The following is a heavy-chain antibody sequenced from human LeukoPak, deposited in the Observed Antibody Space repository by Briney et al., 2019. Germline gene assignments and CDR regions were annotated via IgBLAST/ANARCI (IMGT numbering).Heavy chain of an antibody. J-gene: IGHJ6*02. CDR3: ARLDYYDSSGYSMDV. Sequence: GESLKISCKGSGYSFTSYWLGWVRQMPGKGLEWMGIIYPGDSDTRYSPSFQGQVTISADKSISTAYLQWSSLKASDTAMYYCARLDYYDSSGYSMDVWGQGTTVTVSS. V-gene: IGHV5-51*01. D-gene: IGHD3-22*01. CDR2: IYPGDSDT. CDR1: GYSFTSYW.